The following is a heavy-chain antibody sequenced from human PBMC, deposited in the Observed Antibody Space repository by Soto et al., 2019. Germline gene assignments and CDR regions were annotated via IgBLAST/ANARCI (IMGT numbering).Heavy chain of an antibody. D-gene: IGHD3-22*01. CDR2: ISGSGVST. Sequence: GGSLRLSCAASGFTFNNYAMTWVRQAPGKGLEWVSGISGSGVSTYYADSVKGRFSISRDSSKNSLYLQMNSLRAEDTAVYYCARDYYDSSGLAHDYWGQGTLVTVSS. J-gene: IGHJ4*02. V-gene: IGHV3-23*01. CDR3: ARDYYDSSGLAHDY. CDR1: GFTFNNYA.